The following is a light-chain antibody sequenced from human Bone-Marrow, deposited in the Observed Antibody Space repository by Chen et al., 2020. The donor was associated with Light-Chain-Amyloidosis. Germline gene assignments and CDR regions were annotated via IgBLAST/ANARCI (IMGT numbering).Light chain of an antibody. CDR2: DVT. CDR1: RSDVGGSNF. J-gene: IGLJ3*02. Sequence: QSALTQPASVSGSPGQSLTISCTGPRSDVGGSNFVSWFQQLPGKAPKLWIYDVTIRPSGVSIRLSGARSGNTASLTVSGLQAEDKADYSCSSYTVRSTWVFGGGTKLTVL. CDR3: SSYTVRSTWV. V-gene: IGLV2-14*03.